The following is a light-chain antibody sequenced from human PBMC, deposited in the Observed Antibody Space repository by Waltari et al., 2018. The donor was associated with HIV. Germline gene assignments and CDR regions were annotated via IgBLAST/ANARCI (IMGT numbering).Light chain of an antibody. CDR1: NIGGKS. V-gene: IGLV3-21*04. CDR3: QVWDSSNEHVV. CDR2: YNS. Sequence: SYVLTQPPSVSVAPGAAATISCGTWNIGGKSVHWYKQQPGQAPVLVTRYNSDRPSGIPDRISGSNSGHTATLTITSVEAGDEATYYCQVWDSSNEHVVFGGGTKLTVL. J-gene: IGLJ3*02.